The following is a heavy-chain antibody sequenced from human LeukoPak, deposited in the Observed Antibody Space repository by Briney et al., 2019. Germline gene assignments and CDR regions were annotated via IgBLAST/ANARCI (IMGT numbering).Heavy chain of an antibody. Sequence: SETLSLTCTVSGGSISSYYWSWIRQPPGKGLEWIGYIYYSGSTNYNPSLESRVTISVDTSKNQFSLKLSSVTAADTAVYYCARQFGYSSSWYNPWGQGTLVTVSS. CDR3: ARQFGYSSSWYNP. CDR1: GGSISSYY. J-gene: IGHJ5*02. CDR2: IYYSGST. D-gene: IGHD6-13*01. V-gene: IGHV4-59*08.